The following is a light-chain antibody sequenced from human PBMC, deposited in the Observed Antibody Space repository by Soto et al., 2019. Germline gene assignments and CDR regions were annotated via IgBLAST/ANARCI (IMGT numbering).Light chain of an antibody. V-gene: IGLV2-14*01. CDR2: DVS. CDR3: SSYTSSNTPYS. J-gene: IGLJ1*01. CDR1: NSDGGGYNY. Sequence: TPPAFVSGYIGQSLTISCNGTNSDGGGYNYRAVYQQHPGKAPKLMNLDVSNRPSGVSNRFSGSKAGNTAFLTISGLQAEDEADYYCSSYTSSNTPYSFGTGTKVTVL.